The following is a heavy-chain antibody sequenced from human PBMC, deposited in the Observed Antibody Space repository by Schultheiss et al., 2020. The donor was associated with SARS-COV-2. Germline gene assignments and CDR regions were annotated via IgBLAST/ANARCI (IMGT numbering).Heavy chain of an antibody. D-gene: IGHD4-11*01. CDR2: IYYSGST. CDR1: GGSFSGYY. J-gene: IGHJ4*02. V-gene: IGHV4-59*12. CDR3: ARVSVYYFDY. Sequence: SETLSLTCAVDGGSFSGYYWSWIRQPPGKGLEWIGYIYYSGSTYYNPSLMSLVSISIDTSKNQFSLKLSSVTAADTAVYYCARVSVYYFDYWGQGTLVTVSS.